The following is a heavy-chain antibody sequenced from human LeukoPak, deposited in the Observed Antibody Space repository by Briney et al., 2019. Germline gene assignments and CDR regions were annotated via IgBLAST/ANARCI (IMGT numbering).Heavy chain of an antibody. D-gene: IGHD5-12*01. CDR1: GFTFSSYA. Sequence: GGSLRLSCAASGFTFSSYAMHWVRQAPGKGLEWVAVIWYDGSNKYYADSVKGRFTISRDNSKNTLYLQMNSLRAEDTAVYYCARDQDPYSGYDFLQSPHYWGQGTLVTVSS. CDR3: ARDQDPYSGYDFLQSPHY. J-gene: IGHJ4*02. V-gene: IGHV3-33*08. CDR2: IWYDGSNK.